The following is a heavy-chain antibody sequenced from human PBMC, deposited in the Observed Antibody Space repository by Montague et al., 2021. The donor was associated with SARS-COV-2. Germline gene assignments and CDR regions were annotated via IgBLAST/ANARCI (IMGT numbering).Heavy chain of an antibody. D-gene: IGHD3-22*01. CDR1: DGSFSDYS. Sequence: SETRSLTCAVYDGSFSDYSWTWIRQPPGKGLEWIGEINHRGSTNYNPSLKSRVTISVDTPKNQFSLKMTSVTAADTAVYYCARGRQHINMVVVVVTGGEYYFDFWGQGTLVAVSS. CDR2: INHRGST. V-gene: IGHV4-34*01. J-gene: IGHJ4*02. CDR3: ARGRQHINMVVVVVTGGEYYFDF.